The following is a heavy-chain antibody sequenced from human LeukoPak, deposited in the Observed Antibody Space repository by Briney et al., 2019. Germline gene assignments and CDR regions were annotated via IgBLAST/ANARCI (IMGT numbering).Heavy chain of an antibody. D-gene: IGHD3-10*01. CDR1: GGSISSYY. CDR3: ARAPPLWFGELLGPYFDY. J-gene: IGHJ4*02. Sequence: TSETLSLTCTVSGGSISSYYWSWIRQPPGKGLEWIGYINYSGSTNYNPSLKSRVTISVDTSKNQFSLKLSSVTAADTAVYYCARAPPLWFGELLGPYFDYWGQGTLVTVSS. CDR2: INYSGST. V-gene: IGHV4-59*01.